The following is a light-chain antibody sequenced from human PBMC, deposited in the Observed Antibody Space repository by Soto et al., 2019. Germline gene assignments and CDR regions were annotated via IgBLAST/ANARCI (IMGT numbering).Light chain of an antibody. CDR2: DAS. V-gene: IGKV3-11*01. Sequence: EIVLTQSPATLSLSPGERATLSCRASQSVGRTLAWFQQKPGQAPRLLIYDASNRATGIPARFSGSGSGTDFTLTIRSLEPEDFAIYYCQQRTNWPLTTFGHGTRLEIK. CDR1: QSVGRT. J-gene: IGKJ5*01. CDR3: QQRTNWPLTT.